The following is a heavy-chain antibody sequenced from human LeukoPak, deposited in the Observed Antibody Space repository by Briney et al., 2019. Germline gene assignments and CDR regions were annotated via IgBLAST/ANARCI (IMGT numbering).Heavy chain of an antibody. CDR1: GGSITSSSYY. Sequence: SETLSLTCTVSGGSITSSSYYWGWIRQPPGKGLEWIGTISYSGGTYYNPSLKSRVTLSVDTSKNQFSLRLNSVTAADTALYYCARGDLLVVTVSRPDTWFDPWVQGTLVTVSS. CDR2: ISYSGGT. CDR3: ARGDLLVVTVSRPDTWFDP. J-gene: IGHJ5*02. V-gene: IGHV4-39*01. D-gene: IGHD2-21*02.